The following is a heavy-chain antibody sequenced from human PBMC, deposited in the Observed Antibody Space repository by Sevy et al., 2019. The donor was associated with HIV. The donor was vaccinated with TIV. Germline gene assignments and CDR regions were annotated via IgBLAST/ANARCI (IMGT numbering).Heavy chain of an antibody. CDR3: ARDRAIFGVTPDAFDI. CDR1: GFTFSSYS. J-gene: IGHJ3*02. Sequence: GGSLRLSCAASGFTFSSYSMNWVRQAPGKGLEWVSSISSSSSYIYYAYSVKGRFTISRDNAKNSLYLQMNSLRAEDTAVYYCARDRAIFGVTPDAFDIWGQGTMVTVSS. D-gene: IGHD3-3*01. V-gene: IGHV3-21*01. CDR2: ISSSSSYI.